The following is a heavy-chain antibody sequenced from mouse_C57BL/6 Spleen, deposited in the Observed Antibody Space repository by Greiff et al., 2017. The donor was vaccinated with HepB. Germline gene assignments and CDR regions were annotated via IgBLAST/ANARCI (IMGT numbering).Heavy chain of an antibody. J-gene: IGHJ1*03. V-gene: IGHV1-62-2*01. D-gene: IGHD1-1*01. CDR1: GYTFTEYT. Sequence: QVQLQQSGAELVKPGASVKLSCKASGYTFTEYTIHWVKQRSGQGLEWIGWFYPGSGSIKYNEKFKDKATLTADKSSSTGYMELSRLTSEDSAVYFCARHEFTVVAEDWYFDVWGTGTTVTVSS. CDR3: ARHEFTVVAEDWYFDV. CDR2: FYPGSGSI.